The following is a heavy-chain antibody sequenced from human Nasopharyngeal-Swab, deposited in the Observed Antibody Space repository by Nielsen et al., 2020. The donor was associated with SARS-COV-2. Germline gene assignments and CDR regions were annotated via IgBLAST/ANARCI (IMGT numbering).Heavy chain of an antibody. J-gene: IGHJ4*02. CDR3: AADLARTTGTTN. Sequence: SVKVSCKASVFTFTSSAVQWVRQARGQRLEWIGWIVVGSGNTNYAQKFQERVTITRDMSTSTAYMELSSLRSEDTAVYYCAADLARTTGTTNWGQETLVTVSS. CDR2: IVVGSGNT. D-gene: IGHD1-1*01. CDR1: VFTFTSSA. V-gene: IGHV1-58*01.